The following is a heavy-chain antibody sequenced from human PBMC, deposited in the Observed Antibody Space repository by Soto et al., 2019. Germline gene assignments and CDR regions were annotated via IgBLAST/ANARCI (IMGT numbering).Heavy chain of an antibody. CDR3: ARTPVRLLIDP. J-gene: IGHJ5*02. CDR2: INSDGSGT. Sequence: GGSLRLSCAASGFTFSSYWMHWVRQAPGKGLMWVSRINSDGSGTSYADSVKGRFTISRDNAKNTLYLQMNSLRAEDTAVYYCARTPVRLLIDPWGQGTLVTVS. D-gene: IGHD5-18*01. V-gene: IGHV3-74*01. CDR1: GFTFSSYW.